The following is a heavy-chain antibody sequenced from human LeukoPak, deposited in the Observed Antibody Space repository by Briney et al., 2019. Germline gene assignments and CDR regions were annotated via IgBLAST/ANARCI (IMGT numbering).Heavy chain of an antibody. V-gene: IGHV4-39*01. CDR3: VTMVRGPAGY. CDR2: IYYSGST. J-gene: IGHJ4*02. CDR1: GGSISSSSYY. D-gene: IGHD3-10*01. Sequence: SQTLSLTCTVSGGSISSSSYYWGWIRQPPGKGLEWIGSIYYSGSTYYNPSLKSRVTISVDTSKNQFSLKPSSVTAADTAVYYCVTMVRGPAGYWGQGTLVTVSS.